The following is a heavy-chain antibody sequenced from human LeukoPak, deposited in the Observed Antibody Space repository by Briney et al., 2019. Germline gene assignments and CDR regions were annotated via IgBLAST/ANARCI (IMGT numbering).Heavy chain of an antibody. D-gene: IGHD2-21*02. CDR3: ARASCGGGCYIDY. V-gene: IGHV4-38-2*02. CDR2: ICRDENT. CDR1: PNIFSSGYY. J-gene: IGHJ4*02. Sequence: SETLSLTCTVPPNIFSSGYYWGWIRQPPGKGLEWIGSICRDENTDYNPSLKIRVTISLDTSKNQISLKLSSVTAADTAMYYCARASCGGGCYIDYWGQGTLATVSS.